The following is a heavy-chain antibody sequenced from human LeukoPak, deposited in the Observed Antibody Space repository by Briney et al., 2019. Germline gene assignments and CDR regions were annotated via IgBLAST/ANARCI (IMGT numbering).Heavy chain of an antibody. CDR3: ARSQGRRFLPTPPYMDV. CDR2: MYYSGNT. Sequence: ASETLSLTCTVSGASITSYFWSWIRQPPGKGLEWIAYMYYSGNTNYNPSLKSRVIISVDKSKNQLSLNLSSVTAADTAVYYCARSQGRRFLPTPPYMDVWGKGTTVTVSS. V-gene: IGHV4-59*01. CDR1: GASITSYF. D-gene: IGHD1-26*01. J-gene: IGHJ6*03.